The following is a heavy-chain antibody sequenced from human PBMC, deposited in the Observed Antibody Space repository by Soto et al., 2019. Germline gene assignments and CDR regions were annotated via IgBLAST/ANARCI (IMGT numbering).Heavy chain of an antibody. D-gene: IGHD2-21*02. CDR3: ARTPNPGVVTAISWFDP. V-gene: IGHV3-11*06. Sequence: QVQLVESGGGLVKPGGSLRLSCAASGFTFSDYYMSWIRQAPGKGLEWVSYISSSSSYTNYADSVKGRFTISRDNAKNSLYLQMNSLRAEDTAVYYCARTPNPGVVTAISWFDPWGQGTLVTVSS. J-gene: IGHJ5*02. CDR2: ISSSSSYT. CDR1: GFTFSDYY.